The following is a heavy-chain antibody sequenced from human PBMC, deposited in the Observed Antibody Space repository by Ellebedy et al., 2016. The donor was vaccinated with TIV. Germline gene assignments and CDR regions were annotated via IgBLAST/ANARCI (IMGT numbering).Heavy chain of an antibody. D-gene: IGHD1-26*01. V-gene: IGHV3-73*01. CDR2: IRSKANSYVT. CDR3: TRSRYHSGNGYWDFDF. Sequence: PGGSLRLSCAASGFTFSGSAMHWVRQASGKGMEWVARIRSKANSYVTAYAASVNGRFTISRDDSKDTANLQMNSLNTEDTGVDYCTRSRYHSGNGYWDFDFWGRGTLVTVSS. CDR1: GFTFSGSA. J-gene: IGHJ2*01.